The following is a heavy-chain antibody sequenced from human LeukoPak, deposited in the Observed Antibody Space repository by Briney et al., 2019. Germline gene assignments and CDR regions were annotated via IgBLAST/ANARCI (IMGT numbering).Heavy chain of an antibody. CDR3: ATGGDSSGYRAILFDY. V-gene: IGHV1-18*01. Sequence: GASVKVSCKTSGYTFTSYGVSWVRQAPGQGLEWMGWISAHNGNTNYAQKVQGRVTMTEDTSTDTAYMELSSLRSEDTAVYYCATGGDSSGYRAILFDYWGQGTLVTVSS. CDR2: ISAHNGNT. D-gene: IGHD3-22*01. J-gene: IGHJ4*02. CDR1: GYTFTSYG.